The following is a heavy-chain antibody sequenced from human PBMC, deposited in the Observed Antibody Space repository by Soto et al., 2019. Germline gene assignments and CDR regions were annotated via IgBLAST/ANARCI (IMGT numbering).Heavy chain of an antibody. CDR2: IFYTGTT. D-gene: IGHD3-10*01. Sequence: QVQLQESGPGLVKPSETLSLTCSVSGGAISSFYWNWIRQSPEKGLEWIGSIFYTGTTTYNPSLKSRVTMSVDTSKNQFSLKLTSVTAADTAIYYCARQDSYPRRGLFDFWGQGILVTVSS. CDR3: ARQDSYPRRGLFDF. CDR1: GGAISSFY. V-gene: IGHV4-59*08. J-gene: IGHJ4*02.